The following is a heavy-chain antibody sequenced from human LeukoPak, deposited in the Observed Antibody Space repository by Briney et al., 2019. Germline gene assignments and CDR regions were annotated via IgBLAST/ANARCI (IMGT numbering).Heavy chain of an antibody. CDR3: ASPFLFWESTGELWDY. D-gene: IGHD3-10*01. CDR2: VYHSGST. CDR1: GYSISSGYY. Sequence: SETLSLTCTVSGYSISSGYYWGWIWQPPGKGLEWIGSVYHSGSTYYNPSLKSRVTISVDTSKNQFSLKLSSVTAADTAVYYCASPFLFWESTGELWDYWGQGTLVNVSS. V-gene: IGHV4-38-2*02. J-gene: IGHJ4*02.